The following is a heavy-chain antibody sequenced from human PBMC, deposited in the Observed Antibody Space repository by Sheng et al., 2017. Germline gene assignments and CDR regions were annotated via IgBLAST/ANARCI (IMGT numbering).Heavy chain of an antibody. CDR1: GDSFSDYY. V-gene: IGHV4-59*12. Sequence: QVQLQESGPGLVKPSETLSLTCTVSGDSFSDYYWGWIRQPPGKGLEWIGYIYYSGTTNCNPSLKSRVTISVDTSKNQFSLKLTSVTAADTAMYYCARYSSSEGYYFDYWGQGTLVTVSS. J-gene: IGHJ4*02. D-gene: IGHD6-6*01. CDR2: IYYSGTT. CDR3: ARYSSSEGYYFDY.